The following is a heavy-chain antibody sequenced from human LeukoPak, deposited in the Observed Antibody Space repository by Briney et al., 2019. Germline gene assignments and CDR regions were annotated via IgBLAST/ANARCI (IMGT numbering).Heavy chain of an antibody. D-gene: IGHD6-19*01. J-gene: IGHJ4*02. CDR3: ARRATSVAGNTFDY. CDR1: GYSFTSYW. V-gene: IGHV5-51*01. CDR2: IYPGDSET. Sequence: GESLKISCKGSGYSFTSYWIGWVRQMPGKGLEWMGIIYPGDSETRYNPSFRGQVTISADKSISTAYLQWSSLKASDTAMYYCARRATSVAGNTFDYWGQGTRVTISS.